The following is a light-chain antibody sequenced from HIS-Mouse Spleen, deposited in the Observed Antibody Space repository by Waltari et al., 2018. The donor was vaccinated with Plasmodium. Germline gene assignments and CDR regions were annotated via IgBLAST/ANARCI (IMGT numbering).Light chain of an antibody. CDR1: ALPKKY. J-gene: IGLJ3*02. CDR3: YSTDSSGNHRV. Sequence: SYELPQPPSVSVSPGQTARITCSGDALPKKYAYWYQQQSGQAPVLVIDEDSKRPSGIPERFSGSSSGKMATLTISGAQVEDEADYYWYSTDSSGNHRVFGGGTKLTVL. V-gene: IGLV3-10*01. CDR2: EDS.